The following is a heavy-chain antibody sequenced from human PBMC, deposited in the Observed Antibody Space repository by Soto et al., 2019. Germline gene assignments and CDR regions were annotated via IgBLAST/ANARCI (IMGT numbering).Heavy chain of an antibody. CDR1: GGTFSSYA. Sequence: QVQLVQSGAEVKKPGSSVKVSCKASGGTFSSYAISWVRQAPGQGIEWMGGIIPIFGTANYAQKFQGRVTITADKSTSTAYMELSSLRSEDTAVYYGARAVGATTTDYYGMDVWGQGTTVTVSS. CDR2: IIPIFGTA. D-gene: IGHD1-26*01. CDR3: ARAVGATTTDYYGMDV. J-gene: IGHJ6*02. V-gene: IGHV1-69*06.